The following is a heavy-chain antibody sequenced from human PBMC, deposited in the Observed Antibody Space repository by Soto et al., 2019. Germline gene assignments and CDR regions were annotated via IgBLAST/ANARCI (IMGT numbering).Heavy chain of an antibody. Sequence: ASVKVCCTASGYTFTSYGISWVRQAPGQGLEWMGWISAYNGNTNYAQKLQGRVTMTTDTSTSTAYMELRSLRSDDTAVYYCARESVSYSGGTIDYWGQGTLVTVSS. D-gene: IGHD1-26*01. CDR1: GYTFTSYG. J-gene: IGHJ4*02. CDR2: ISAYNGNT. CDR3: ARESVSYSGGTIDY. V-gene: IGHV1-18*01.